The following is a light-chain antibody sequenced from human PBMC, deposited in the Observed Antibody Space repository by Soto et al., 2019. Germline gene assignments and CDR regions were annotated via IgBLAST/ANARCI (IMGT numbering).Light chain of an antibody. V-gene: IGKV3-15*01. Sequence: EIVMTQSLATLSVSPGERATLSCRASQRISNHLAWYQQKGGQAPRLLIYGASTRATGIPARFSGSGSGTEFTLTISSLESEDSAVYYCQQYDTWPSLNFGQGNNLEIK. J-gene: IGKJ2*01. CDR1: QRISNH. CDR3: QQYDTWPSLN. CDR2: GAS.